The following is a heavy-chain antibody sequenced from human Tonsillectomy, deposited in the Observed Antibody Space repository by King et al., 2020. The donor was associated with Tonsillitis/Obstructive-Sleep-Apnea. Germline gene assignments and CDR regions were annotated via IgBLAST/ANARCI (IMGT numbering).Heavy chain of an antibody. D-gene: IGHD1-26*01. CDR3: ARQWVGATFSWLDP. J-gene: IGHJ5*02. V-gene: IGHV4-59*08. CDR2: IYYSGST. Sequence: VQLQESGPGLVKPSETLSLTCTVSGGSISSDYWSWIRQPPGKGLEWIAYIYYSGSTNYNPSLKSRVTISVDTSKNQFSLKLSSVTAADTAVYYCARQWVGATFSWLDPWGQGTLVTVSS. CDR1: GGSISSDY.